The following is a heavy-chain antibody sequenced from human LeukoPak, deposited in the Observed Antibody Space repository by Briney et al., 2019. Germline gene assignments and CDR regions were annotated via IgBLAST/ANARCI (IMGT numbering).Heavy chain of an antibody. CDR2: INSDGSST. D-gene: IGHD5-18*01. CDR1: GFTFSSYW. CDR3: ARDRGYSQDY. Sequence: GGSLRLSCAASGFTFSSYWMLWVRQAPGNWLVWVSRINSDGSSTTYADSVKGRFTISRDNAKNTLYLQMNSLRAEDTAVYYCARDRGYSQDYWGQGTLVTVSS. J-gene: IGHJ4*02. V-gene: IGHV3-74*01.